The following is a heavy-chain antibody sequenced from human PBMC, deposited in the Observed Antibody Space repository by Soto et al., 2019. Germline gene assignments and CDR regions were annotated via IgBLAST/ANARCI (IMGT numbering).Heavy chain of an antibody. CDR1: GFTFSSYG. D-gene: IGHD4-4*01. Sequence: QVQLVESGGGVVQPGRSLRLSCAASGFTFSSYGMHWVRQAPGKGLEWVAVISYDGSNKYYADSVKGRFTISRDNSKNTLYLKMNSLRAEDTAVYYCAKDLKRNYEGYYYYYYGMDVWGQGTTVTVSS. J-gene: IGHJ6*02. CDR3: AKDLKRNYEGYYYYYYGMDV. V-gene: IGHV3-30*18. CDR2: ISYDGSNK.